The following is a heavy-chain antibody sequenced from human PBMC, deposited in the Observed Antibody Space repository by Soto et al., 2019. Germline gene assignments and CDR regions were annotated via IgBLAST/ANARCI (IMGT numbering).Heavy chain of an antibody. V-gene: IGHV1-18*04. CDR2: ISAYNGNT. CDR1: GYTFTSYG. CDR3: ARVSPHIVVVPACGGDCYSNWFDP. D-gene: IGHD2-21*02. J-gene: IGHJ5*02. Sequence: VKVSCKASGYTFTSYGISWVRQAPGQGLEWMGWISAYNGNTNYAQKLQGRVTMTTDTSTSTAYMELRSLRSDDTAVYYCARVSPHIVVVPACGGDCYSNWFDPWGQGTLVTVSS.